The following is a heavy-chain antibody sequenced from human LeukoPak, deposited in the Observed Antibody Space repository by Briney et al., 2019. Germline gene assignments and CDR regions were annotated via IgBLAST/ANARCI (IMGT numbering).Heavy chain of an antibody. Sequence: SGTLSLTCAVSGGSISSTNWWSWVRQPPGKGLEWIGEIYHSGSTNYNPSLKSRVIISVDKSKNQFSLKLSSVTVADTAVYYCARRYYNYYYMDVWDKGTTVIISS. CDR2: IYHSGST. CDR3: ARRYYNYYYMDV. V-gene: IGHV4-4*02. J-gene: IGHJ6*03. CDR1: GGSISSTNW.